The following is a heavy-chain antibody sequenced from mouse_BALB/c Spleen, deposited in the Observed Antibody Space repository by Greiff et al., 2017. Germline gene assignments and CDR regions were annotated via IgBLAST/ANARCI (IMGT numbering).Heavy chain of an antibody. V-gene: IGHV1S81*02. D-gene: IGHD2-13*01. Sequence: QVQLQQPGAELVKPGASVKLSCKASGYTFTSYWMHWVKQRPGQGLEWIGEINPSNGRTNYNEKFKSKATLTVDKSSSTAYMQLSSLTSEDSAVYYCARGEYEVRVGFAYWGQGTLVTVSA. J-gene: IGHJ3*01. CDR1: GYTFTSYW. CDR2: INPSNGRT. CDR3: ARGEYEVRVGFAY.